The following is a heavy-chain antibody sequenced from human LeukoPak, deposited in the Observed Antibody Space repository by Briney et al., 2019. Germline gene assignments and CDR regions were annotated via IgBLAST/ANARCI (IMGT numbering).Heavy chain of an antibody. CDR1: GYSISSGYY. D-gene: IGHD1-26*01. CDR3: ARVGGLLIPYYFDY. CDR2: IYYSGST. V-gene: IGHV4-38-2*02. Sequence: PSETLSLTCTVSGYSISSGYYWGWIRQPPGKGLEWIGSIYYSGSTYYNLSLKSRVTISVDTSKNQFSLKLSSVTAADTAVYYCARVGGLLIPYYFDYWGQGTLVTVSS. J-gene: IGHJ4*02.